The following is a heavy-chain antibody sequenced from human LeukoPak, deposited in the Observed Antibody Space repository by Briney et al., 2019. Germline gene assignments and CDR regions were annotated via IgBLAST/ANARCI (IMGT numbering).Heavy chain of an antibody. Sequence: PGGSLRLSCAASGFTFSSSGMHWVRQAPGKGLEWVAFIRFDGSDKYYADSVKGRFTISRDNSKNTLYLQMNSLRAEDTAVYYCANGRCSDSSCYIPFRYWGQGTLVTVSS. V-gene: IGHV3-30*02. J-gene: IGHJ4*02. CDR1: GFTFSSSG. CDR2: IRFDGSDK. D-gene: IGHD3-22*01. CDR3: ANGRCSDSSCYIPFRY.